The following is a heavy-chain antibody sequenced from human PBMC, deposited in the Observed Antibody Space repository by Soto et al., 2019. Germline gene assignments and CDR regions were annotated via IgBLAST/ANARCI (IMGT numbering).Heavy chain of an antibody. J-gene: IGHJ4*02. CDR2: IFWDDNK. V-gene: IGHV2-5*02. D-gene: IGHD3-9*01. Sequence: SGPTLVNPTQTLTLTCTFSGFSLSTRGVGVGWIRQPPGKALDWLALIFWDDNKRYSPYLKGRVTTTNDTSKKQVVLTLTNMELVNTATFFCAHFYYDFLTGSPRLDYGGQGPVVPVSS. CDR1: GFSLSTRGVG. CDR3: AHFYYDFLTGSPRLDY.